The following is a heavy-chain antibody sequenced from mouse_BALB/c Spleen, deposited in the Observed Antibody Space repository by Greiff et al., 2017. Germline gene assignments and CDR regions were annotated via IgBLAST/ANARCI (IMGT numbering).Heavy chain of an antibody. J-gene: IGHJ4*01. CDR1: GFTFSSYT. Sequence: EVQGVESGGGLVQPGGSLKLSCAASGFTFSSYTMSWVRQTPEKRLEWVAYISNGGGSTYYPDTVKGRFTISRDNAKNTLYLQMSSLKSEDTAMYYCASLTTDYAMDYWGQGTSVTVSS. D-gene: IGHD1-1*01. V-gene: IGHV5-12-2*01. CDR3: ASLTTDYAMDY. CDR2: ISNGGGST.